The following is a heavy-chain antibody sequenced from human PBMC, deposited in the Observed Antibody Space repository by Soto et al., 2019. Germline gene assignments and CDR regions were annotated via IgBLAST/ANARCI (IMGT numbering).Heavy chain of an antibody. CDR2: INHSGST. V-gene: IGHV4-34*01. CDR1: GGSFSGYY. D-gene: IGHD3-16*02. CDR3: ASRSITFGGVIVISWFDP. J-gene: IGHJ5*02. Sequence: SETLSLTCAVYGGSFSGYYWSWIRQPPGKGLEWIGEINHSGSTNYNPSLKSRVTISVDTSKNQFSLKLSSVTAADMAVYYCASRSITFGGVIVISWFDPWGQGTLVTVS.